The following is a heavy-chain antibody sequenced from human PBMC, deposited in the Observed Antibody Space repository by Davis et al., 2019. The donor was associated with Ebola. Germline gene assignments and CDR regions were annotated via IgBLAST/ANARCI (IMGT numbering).Heavy chain of an antibody. CDR1: GASSSGYY. Sequence: MPGGSLRLSCAVYGASSSGYYCSWIRQSPGKGLEWIGDINHSGRDYYNPSLKSRVTISVDTSKNQFSLNLSSVTAADTAVYYCARELPNWGLDYWGQGTLVTVSS. V-gene: IGHV4-34*01. CDR2: INHSGRD. D-gene: IGHD7-27*01. J-gene: IGHJ4*02. CDR3: ARELPNWGLDY.